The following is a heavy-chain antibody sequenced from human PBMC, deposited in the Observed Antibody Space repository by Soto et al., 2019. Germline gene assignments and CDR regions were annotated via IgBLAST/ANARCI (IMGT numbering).Heavy chain of an antibody. V-gene: IGHV1-69*13. D-gene: IGHD3-3*01. Sequence: SVKVSCKASGGTFSSCAISCVRQAPGQGLEWMGGIIPIFGTANYAQKFQGRVTITADESTSTAYMELSSLRSEDTAVYYCARANYDFWSGYGMDVWGQGTTVTVSS. J-gene: IGHJ6*02. CDR2: IIPIFGTA. CDR1: GGTFSSCA. CDR3: ARANYDFWSGYGMDV.